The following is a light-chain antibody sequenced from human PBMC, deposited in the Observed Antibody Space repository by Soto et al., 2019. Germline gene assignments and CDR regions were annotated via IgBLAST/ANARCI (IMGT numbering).Light chain of an antibody. J-gene: IGLJ2*01. V-gene: IGLV2-14*01. CDR3: SSYTTSSTLV. Sequence: QSALTQPASVSGSPGQSITISCSGTSRDVGYYNYVAWYQQYPGKAPKLMIFDVSHRPSGVSNRFSGSKSGNTASLTISGLQAEDEADYYCSSYTTSSTLVFGGGTQLTVL. CDR2: DVS. CDR1: SRDVGYYNY.